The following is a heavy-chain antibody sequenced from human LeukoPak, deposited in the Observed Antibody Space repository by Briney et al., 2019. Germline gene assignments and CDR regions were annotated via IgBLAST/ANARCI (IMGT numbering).Heavy chain of an antibody. Sequence: PGGSLRLSCAASGFTFSSYGMHWVRQAPGKGLEWVAVIWYDGSNKYYGDSVKGRFTISRDNSKKTLYLQMNSLTVEDTAVYFCAKRGVVIRVILVGFHKEAYYFDSWGQGALVTVSS. J-gene: IGHJ4*02. CDR3: AKRGVVIRVILVGFHKEAYYFDS. CDR2: IWYDGSNK. D-gene: IGHD3-22*01. V-gene: IGHV3-33*06. CDR1: GFTFSSYG.